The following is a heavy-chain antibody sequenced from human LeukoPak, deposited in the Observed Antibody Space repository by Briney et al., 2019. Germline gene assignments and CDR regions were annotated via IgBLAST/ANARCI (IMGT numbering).Heavy chain of an antibody. D-gene: IGHD1/OR15-1a*01. CDR3: ARGSGNNYYGMDV. CDR1: GFTFSSYG. Sequence: GGSLRLSCAASGFTFSSYGMHWLRQAPGKGLEWVAVIWYDGNNKYYADSVKGRFAISRDNSKNTLYLQVNSLRAEDTAVYYCARGSGNNYYGMDVWGQGTTVTVSS. CDR2: IWYDGNNK. J-gene: IGHJ6*02. V-gene: IGHV3-33*01.